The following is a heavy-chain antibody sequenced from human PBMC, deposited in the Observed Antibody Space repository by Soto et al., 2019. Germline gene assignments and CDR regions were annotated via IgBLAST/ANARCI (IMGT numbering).Heavy chain of an antibody. CDR1: GGSITHGGFS. J-gene: IGHJ4*02. D-gene: IGHD5-12*01. CDR2: IGHLENT. V-gene: IGHV4-30-2*06. CDR3: ARGGGNDPFDS. Sequence: QLRLQESGSGVVRTSETLSLTCTVSGGSITHGGFSWNWIRQSPGKGLEWIGYIGHLENTYFHPTFKSRLTMSIDRSKNQFSLNLSSVTAADRAVYYCARGGGNDPFDSWGQGVLVSVSS.